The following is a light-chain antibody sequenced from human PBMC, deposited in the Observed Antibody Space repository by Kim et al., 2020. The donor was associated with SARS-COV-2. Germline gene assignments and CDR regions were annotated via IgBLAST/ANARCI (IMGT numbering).Light chain of an antibody. CDR1: SSNIGSNY. CDR2: SNN. CDR3: SVWDDSLRAWV. J-gene: IGLJ3*02. V-gene: IGLV1-47*02. Sequence: GQRVTISCSGSSSNIGSNYVYWYQQFPGTAPKVLMYSNNQRPSGVPYRFSGSKSGTSASLAISGLRSEDEADYYCSVWDDSLRAWVFGGGTQLTVL.